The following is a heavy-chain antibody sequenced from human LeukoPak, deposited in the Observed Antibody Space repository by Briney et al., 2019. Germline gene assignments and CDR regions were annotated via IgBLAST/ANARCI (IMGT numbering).Heavy chain of an antibody. Sequence: GGSLRLSCAASGFSFSSSWMHWVRQAPGTGLLWVSRINSDRSTTNYAASVKGRFTISRDNAMSTLYLQMNSLRAEDTAVYYCARDFGPYGMDVWGQGTTVTVSS. V-gene: IGHV3-74*01. CDR2: INSDRSTT. CDR1: GFSFSSSW. CDR3: ARDFGPYGMDV. D-gene: IGHD3-16*01. J-gene: IGHJ6*02.